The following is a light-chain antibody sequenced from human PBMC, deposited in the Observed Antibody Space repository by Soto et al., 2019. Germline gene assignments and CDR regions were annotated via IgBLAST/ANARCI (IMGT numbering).Light chain of an antibody. CDR3: SSYGVSNNV. CDR1: SSDVGRYNY. CDR2: DVS. Sequence: QSALTQPPSASGSPGQSVTISCTGTSSDVGRYNYVSWYQQHPGKAPKLMIYDVSQRPSGVPDRFSGSKSGNTASLTVSGLQADDEADYYCSSYGVSNNVFRTGTKLTVL. J-gene: IGLJ1*01. V-gene: IGLV2-8*01.